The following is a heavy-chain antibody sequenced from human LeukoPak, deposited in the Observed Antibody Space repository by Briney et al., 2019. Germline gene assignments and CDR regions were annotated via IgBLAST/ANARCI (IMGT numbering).Heavy chain of an antibody. J-gene: IGHJ4*02. CDR1: GYTFTDYY. CDR3: ATHSIAAVGFDY. CDR2: INPNSGGT. D-gene: IGHD6-13*01. Sequence: GASVKVSCKASGYTFTDYYMHWVRQAPGQGLEYMGWINPNSGGTNYAQQFQGRVTMTRDTSISTAYMDLSRLRSDDTAVYYCATHSIAAVGFDYWGQGTLVTVSS. V-gene: IGHV1-2*02.